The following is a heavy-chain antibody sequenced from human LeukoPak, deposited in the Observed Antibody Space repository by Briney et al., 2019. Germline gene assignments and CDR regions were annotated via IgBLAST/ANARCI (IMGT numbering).Heavy chain of an antibody. J-gene: IGHJ6*02. Sequence: RPGGSLRLSCAASGFTFDDYGMSWVRQAPGKGLEWVSGLNWNGGTTGNADSVKGRFTISRDNAKNSLYLQMNSLRAEDTALYYCAKETGYYKDGTYYYYGMDVWGQGTTVTVSS. CDR1: GFTFDDYG. V-gene: IGHV3-20*04. D-gene: IGHD3-9*01. CDR2: LNWNGGTT. CDR3: AKETGYYKDGTYYYYGMDV.